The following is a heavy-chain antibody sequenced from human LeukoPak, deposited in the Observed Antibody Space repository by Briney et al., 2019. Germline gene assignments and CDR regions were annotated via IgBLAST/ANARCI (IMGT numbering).Heavy chain of an antibody. J-gene: IGHJ4*02. CDR2: IASKTDGGAT. D-gene: IGHD3-10*01. V-gene: IGHV3-15*07. Sequence: PGGSLRLSCSASGLTVTNAWMNWVRQAPGEGLDWVGRIASKTDGGATDYAAPVKGRFTISRDDSKNTLNLQMNSLRTEDTAVYYCTTGIRGDWGQGTLVTVSS. CDR1: GLTVTNAW. CDR3: TTGIRGD.